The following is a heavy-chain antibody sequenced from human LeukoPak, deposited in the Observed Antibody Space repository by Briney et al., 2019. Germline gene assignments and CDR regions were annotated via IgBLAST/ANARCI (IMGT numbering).Heavy chain of an antibody. CDR1: GYTFTGYY. V-gene: IGHV1-46*01. Sequence: ASVKVSCKASGYTFTGYYMHWVRQAPGQGLEWMGIINPSGGSTSYAQKFQGRVTMTRDTSTSTVYMELSSLRSEDTAVYYCARYDLLTGYWNWFDPWGQGTLVTVSS. D-gene: IGHD3-9*01. CDR3: ARYDLLTGYWNWFDP. CDR2: INPSGGST. J-gene: IGHJ5*02.